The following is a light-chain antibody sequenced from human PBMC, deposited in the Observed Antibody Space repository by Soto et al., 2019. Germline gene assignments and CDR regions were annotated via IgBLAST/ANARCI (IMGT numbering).Light chain of an antibody. J-gene: IGKJ1*01. CDR3: QQYGSSPWT. CDR1: QSVSSSY. Sequence: EXVLMQSPGTLSLSQGERATLSCRASQSVSSSYLAWYQQKPGQAPRPLIYGASSRAIGIPDRFSGSGSGTDFTLTISRLEPEDFAVYYCQQYGSSPWTFGQGTKVDIK. V-gene: IGKV3-20*01. CDR2: GAS.